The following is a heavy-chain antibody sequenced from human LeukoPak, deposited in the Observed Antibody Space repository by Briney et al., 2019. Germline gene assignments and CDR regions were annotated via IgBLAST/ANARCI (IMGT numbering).Heavy chain of an antibody. J-gene: IGHJ4*02. CDR1: GGSFSGYY. V-gene: IGHV4-34*01. CDR2: INHSGST. CDR3: AGGLDPGWGGYSY. D-gene: IGHD3-10*01. Sequence: PSETLSLTCAVSGGSFSGYYWSWLRQPPGKGLEWIGEINHSGSTNYNPSLTSRVTTSVDTSKNQFSLKLSSVTAADTPVYYCAGGLDPGWGGYSYGGRGTLVTVSS.